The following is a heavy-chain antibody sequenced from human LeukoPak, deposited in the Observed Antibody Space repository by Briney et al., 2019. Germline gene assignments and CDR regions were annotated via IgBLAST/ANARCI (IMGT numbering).Heavy chain of an antibody. D-gene: IGHD1-26*01. CDR1: GGSISSYY. CDR2: IYYSGST. J-gene: IGHJ5*02. Sequence: SETLSLTCTVSGGSISSYYWSWIRQPPGKGLEWIGYIYYSGSTNYNPSLKSRVTISVDTSKNQFSLKLSSVTAADTAVYYCARDPWGVGAEPSHVFDPWGQGTLVTVSS. CDR3: ARDPWGVGAEPSHVFDP. V-gene: IGHV4-59*01.